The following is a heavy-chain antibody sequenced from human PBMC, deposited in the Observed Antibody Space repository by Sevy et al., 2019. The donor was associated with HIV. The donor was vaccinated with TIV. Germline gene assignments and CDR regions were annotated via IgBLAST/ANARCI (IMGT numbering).Heavy chain of an antibody. CDR2: IYHTGPA. D-gene: IGHD3-10*01. Sequence: SETLSLTCTVSGGTISSSSYRWSWIRQPPGKGLEWVGSIYHTGPADDNPSLKRRVTMSVDTSKNQFSLQVGSVTAADTAVYYWARWYGNNFDYWGQGALVTVSS. CDR3: ARWYGNNFDY. J-gene: IGHJ4*02. V-gene: IGHV4-39*01. CDR1: GGTISSSSYR.